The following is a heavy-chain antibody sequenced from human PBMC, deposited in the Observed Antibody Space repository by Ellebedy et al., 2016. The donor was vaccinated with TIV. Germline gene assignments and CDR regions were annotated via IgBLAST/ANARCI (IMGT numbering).Heavy chain of an antibody. D-gene: IGHD6-25*01. CDR1: GGSFSGHY. CDR2: IYHSGNT. J-gene: IGHJ4*02. Sequence: SETLSLTXAVYGGSFSGHYWGWIRQPPGKGLEWIASIYHSGNTFYTPSLKSRVTISVDASNNQFSLRLSSVTAADTAVYYCARDQAAHYFDFWGQGTLVTVSS. V-gene: IGHV4-34*01. CDR3: ARDQAAHYFDF.